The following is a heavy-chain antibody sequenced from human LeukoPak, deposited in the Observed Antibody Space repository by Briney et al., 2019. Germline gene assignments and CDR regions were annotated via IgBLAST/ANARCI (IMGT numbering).Heavy chain of an antibody. V-gene: IGHV1-69*04. CDR2: IIPILGIA. CDR1: GGTFSSYA. Sequence: ASVKVSCKASGGTFSSYAISWVRQAPGQGLEWMGRIIPILGIANYAQKFQGRVTITADKSTSTAYMELSSLRSEDTAVYYCAREGIVVAGDPDDYYYGMDVWGQGTTVTVSS. D-gene: IGHD6-19*01. CDR3: AREGIVVAGDPDDYYYGMDV. J-gene: IGHJ6*02.